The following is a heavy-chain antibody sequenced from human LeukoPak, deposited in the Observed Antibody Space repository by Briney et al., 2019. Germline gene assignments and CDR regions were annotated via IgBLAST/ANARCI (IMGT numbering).Heavy chain of an antibody. J-gene: IGHJ4*02. CDR1: GGSISTYY. CDR2: IHSSGTT. V-gene: IGHV4-4*07. D-gene: IGHD2-2*01. Sequence: PSETLSLTCTVSGGSISTYYWSWIRQPAGKGLEWIGRIHSSGTTHYNPSLRSRVTLSIHTSKNQFSLKLSSVTAADTAVYYCGRLNLPAVSGAFDYWGQGTLVTVSS. CDR3: GRLNLPAVSGAFDY.